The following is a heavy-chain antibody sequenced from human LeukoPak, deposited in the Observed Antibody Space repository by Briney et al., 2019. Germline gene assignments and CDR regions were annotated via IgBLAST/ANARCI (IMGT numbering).Heavy chain of an antibody. CDR1: GFTFSNYE. D-gene: IGHD3-22*01. V-gene: IGHV3-23*01. CDR3: AKDDRSITMIVVVTSLPDY. J-gene: IGHJ4*02. CDR2: IGTSGGGI. Sequence: GGSLRLSCAASGFTFSNYEMNWVRQAPGKGLEWLSYIGTSGGGIQYADSVKGRFTISRDNSKNTLYLQMNSLRAEDTAVYYCAKDDRSITMIVVVTSLPDYWGQGTLVTVSS.